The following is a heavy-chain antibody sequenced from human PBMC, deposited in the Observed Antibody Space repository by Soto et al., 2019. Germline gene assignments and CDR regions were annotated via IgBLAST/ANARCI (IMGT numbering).Heavy chain of an antibody. V-gene: IGHV3-30*18. Sequence: QVPLVESGGGVVQPGRSLRLSCAASGLTFSSYGMHWVRQAPGKGLEWVAVISYDGSNKYYADSVKGRFTISRDNSKNTLYLQMNSLRAEDTAVYYCAKARITMMVVAPFDYWGQGTLVTVSS. CDR2: ISYDGSNK. D-gene: IGHD3-22*01. CDR3: AKARITMMVVAPFDY. J-gene: IGHJ4*02. CDR1: GLTFSSYG.